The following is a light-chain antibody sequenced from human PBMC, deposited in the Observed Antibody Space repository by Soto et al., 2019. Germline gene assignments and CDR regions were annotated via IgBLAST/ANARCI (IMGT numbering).Light chain of an antibody. Sequence: MTQSPSSLSASVGDRVTISCRASQGIGNALGGYQQKPGQAPRLLIYGASPRATGIPARFSGSGSGTDFTLTINSLEPDDFAVYYCQQRDSWPITFGQGTRLEIK. CDR1: QGIGNA. CDR2: GAS. J-gene: IGKJ5*01. CDR3: QQRDSWPIT. V-gene: IGKV3-15*01.